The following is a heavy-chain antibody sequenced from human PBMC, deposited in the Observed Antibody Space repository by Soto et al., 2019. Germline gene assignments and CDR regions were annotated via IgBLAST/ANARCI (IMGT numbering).Heavy chain of an antibody. Sequence: EVHLLESGGGLVQPGGYLRLSCASSAFTFTNDAMSWVRQAPGKGLELVSSITGSGGSTYYADSVQGRFTISRDNYNNTLYLQMYSLRAEERAGYFSANRGHSNSWYWFENWGQGTQVTVSA. J-gene: IGHJ5*02. V-gene: IGHV3-23*01. CDR1: AFTFTNDA. CDR2: ITGSGGST. CDR3: ANRGHSNSWYWFEN. D-gene: IGHD6-13*01.